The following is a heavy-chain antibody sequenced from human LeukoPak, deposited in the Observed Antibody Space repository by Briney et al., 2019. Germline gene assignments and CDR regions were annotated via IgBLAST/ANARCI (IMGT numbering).Heavy chain of an antibody. CDR3: TTAYDILTGYYYSRSPSFDY. V-gene: IGHV4-34*01. D-gene: IGHD3-9*01. Sequence: IPSETLSLTCAVYGGSFSGYYWSWILQPPGKGLQWIGEINHSGSTNYNPSLKSRVTISVDTSKNQFSLKLSSVTAADTSVYKRTTAYDILTGYYYSRSPSFDYWGQGTLATVSS. CDR2: INHSGST. CDR1: GGSFSGYY. J-gene: IGHJ4*02.